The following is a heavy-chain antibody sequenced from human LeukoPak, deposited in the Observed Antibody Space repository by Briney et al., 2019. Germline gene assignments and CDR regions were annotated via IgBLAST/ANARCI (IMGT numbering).Heavy chain of an antibody. CDR3: ARASTLLWFGELSGAFDI. V-gene: IGHV4-59*08. CDR2: IYYTGST. D-gene: IGHD3-10*01. Sequence: PSETLSLTCAVSGGSINTYYWSWLRQPPGKGLEWIGYIYYTGSTNYNPSLKGRVTISVDTSKNQFSLKLSSVTAADTAVYYCARASTLLWFGELSGAFDIWGQGTMVTVSS. CDR1: GGSINTYY. J-gene: IGHJ3*02.